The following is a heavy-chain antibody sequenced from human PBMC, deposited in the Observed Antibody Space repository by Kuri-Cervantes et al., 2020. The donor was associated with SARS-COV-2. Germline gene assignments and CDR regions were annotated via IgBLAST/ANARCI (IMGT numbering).Heavy chain of an antibody. V-gene: IGHV1-18*01. CDR2: INIYTGNT. CDR1: GYKFATYG. J-gene: IGHJ3*02. CDR3: ARDRNPTPIVVRTVIRMDAFDI. Sequence: ASVKVSCKASGYKFATYGISWLRQAPGQGLEWVGWINIYTGNTKYAEKLQGRVTMTTDTSTSTAYMELMNLRSDDTAVYYCARDRNPTPIVVRTVIRMDAFDIWGQGTMVTVSS. D-gene: IGHD2-21*02.